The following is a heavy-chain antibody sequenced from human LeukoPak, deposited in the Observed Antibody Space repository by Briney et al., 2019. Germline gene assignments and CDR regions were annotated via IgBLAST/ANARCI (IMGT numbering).Heavy chain of an antibody. V-gene: IGHV4-4*02. D-gene: IGHD3-10*01. Sequence: PSETLSLTCALSGGSVSSSSWWTWVRQSPRKGLEWIGEVLHDGSTNYNPSLKSRVTISVDKSKNHFSLRLTSVTAADTALYYCARATRGAVRGVVERYFFDSWGQGTLVVVSS. CDR1: GGSVSSSSW. CDR2: VLHDGST. CDR3: ARATRGAVRGVVERYFFDS. J-gene: IGHJ4*02.